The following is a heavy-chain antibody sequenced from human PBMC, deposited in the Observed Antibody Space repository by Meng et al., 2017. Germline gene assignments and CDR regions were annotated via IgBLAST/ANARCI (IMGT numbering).Heavy chain of an antibody. CDR1: GGSISSNNW. Sequence: EWGPSLVNLPGTFSFTCSYSGGSISSNNWWSGVRQPPGKGLEWIGEVYHNGNANYNPSLKSRVTISVDKSKNQFSPKLSFVAAADTAIYYCARELDAVGVTAYDLWGQGTLVTVSS. J-gene: IGHJ4*02. CDR2: VYHNGNA. CDR3: ARELDAVGVTAYDL. D-gene: IGHD2-21*02. V-gene: IGHV4-4*03.